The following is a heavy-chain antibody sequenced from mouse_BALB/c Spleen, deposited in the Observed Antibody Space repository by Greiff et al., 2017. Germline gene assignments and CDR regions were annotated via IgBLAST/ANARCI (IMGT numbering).Heavy chain of an antibody. CDR3: ARQGDYDYEYYAMDY. CDR2: ISSGGSYT. J-gene: IGHJ4*01. CDR1: GFTFSSYA. V-gene: IGHV5-9-3*01. D-gene: IGHD2-4*01. Sequence: EVKVVESGGGLVKPGGSLKLSCAASGFTFSSYAMSWVRQTPEKRLEWVATISSGGSYTYYPDSVKGRFTISRDNAKNTLYLQMSSLRSEDTAMYYCARQGDYDYEYYAMDYWGQGTSVTVSS.